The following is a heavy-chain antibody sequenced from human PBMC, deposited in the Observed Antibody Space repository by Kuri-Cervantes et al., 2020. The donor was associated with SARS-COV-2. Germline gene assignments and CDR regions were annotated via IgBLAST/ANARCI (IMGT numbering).Heavy chain of an antibody. J-gene: IGHJ4*01. D-gene: IGHD3-22*01. CDR3: ATVDYDRYGYSWHFDS. Sequence: GGSLRLSCKVSGYTVTELSMHWVRQASGKGLKWMGGFDPEYGEIIYAQKFQGRVTMTEDTSTDTEYMELSSLRSDDTAVYYCATVDYDRYGYSWHFDSWGHGTLVTVSS. CDR1: GYTVTELS. CDR2: FDPEYGEI. V-gene: IGHV1-24*01.